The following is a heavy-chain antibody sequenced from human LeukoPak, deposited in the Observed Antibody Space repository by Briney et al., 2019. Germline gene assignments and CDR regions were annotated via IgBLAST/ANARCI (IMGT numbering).Heavy chain of an antibody. V-gene: IGHV3-9*01. CDR3: ASGAYDSSGFDY. CDR1: GFTFDDYA. J-gene: IGHJ4*02. Sequence: LPGRSLRLSCAASGFTFDDYAMHWVRQAPGKGLEWVSGISWNSGSIGYADSVKGRFTISRDNAKNSLYLQMNSLRAEDTALYYCASGAYDSSGFDYWGQGTLVTVSS. CDR2: ISWNSGSI. D-gene: IGHD3-22*01.